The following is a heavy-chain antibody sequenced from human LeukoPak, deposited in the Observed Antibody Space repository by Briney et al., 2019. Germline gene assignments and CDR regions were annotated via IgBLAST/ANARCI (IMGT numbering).Heavy chain of an antibody. Sequence: SETLSLTCTVSGGSISSYYWSWIRQPAGKGLEWIGRIYTSGSTNYNPSLKSRVTMSVDTSKNHLSLKLNSVTAADTAVYYCARVPFTSSWYFDHWGQGTLVTVSS. CDR3: ARVPFTSSWYFDH. J-gene: IGHJ4*02. CDR2: IYTSGST. CDR1: GGSISSYY. D-gene: IGHD6-13*01. V-gene: IGHV4-4*07.